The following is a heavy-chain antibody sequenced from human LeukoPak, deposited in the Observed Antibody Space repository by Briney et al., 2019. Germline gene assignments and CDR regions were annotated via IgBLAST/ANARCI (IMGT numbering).Heavy chain of an antibody. D-gene: IGHD3-22*01. CDR3: AREGPYYDSSGRGDAFDI. V-gene: IGHV3-7*01. CDR2: IKADGSEK. Sequence: GGSLRLSCAASGFTFSSYGMSWVRQAPGKGLEWVANIKADGSEKYYVDSVKGRFTVSRDNAKNSLYLQMNSLRAEDTAVYYCAREGPYYDSSGRGDAFDIWGQGTMVTVSS. CDR1: GFTFSSYG. J-gene: IGHJ3*02.